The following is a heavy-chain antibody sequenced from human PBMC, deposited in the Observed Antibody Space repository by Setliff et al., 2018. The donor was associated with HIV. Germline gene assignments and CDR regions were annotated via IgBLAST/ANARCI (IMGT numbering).Heavy chain of an antibody. CDR3: VRGTLDF. V-gene: IGHV3-23*01. CDR1: GFTFNNFA. Sequence: GGSLRLSCAASGFTFNNFAMNWVRQAPGKGLEWVSSISGSGGSTYYADSVKGRFTISRDNSKNTLYLQMNSLRAEDTAVYYCVRGTLDFWGQGNLVTVSS. J-gene: IGHJ4*02. CDR2: ISGSGGST.